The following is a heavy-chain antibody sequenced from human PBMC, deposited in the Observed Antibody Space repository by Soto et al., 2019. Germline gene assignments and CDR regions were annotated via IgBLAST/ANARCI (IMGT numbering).Heavy chain of an antibody. CDR1: GFTFSSYG. J-gene: IGHJ4*02. D-gene: IGHD6-19*01. Sequence: QVQLVESGGGVVQPGRSLRLSCAASGFTFSSYGMHWVRQAPGKGLEWVAVIWYDGSNKYYADSVKGRFTISRDNSKNTLYLQMNSLRADDTAVYYCARDDNSSGWYYFDYWGQGTLVTVSS. CDR3: ARDDNSSGWYYFDY. CDR2: IWYDGSNK. V-gene: IGHV3-33*01.